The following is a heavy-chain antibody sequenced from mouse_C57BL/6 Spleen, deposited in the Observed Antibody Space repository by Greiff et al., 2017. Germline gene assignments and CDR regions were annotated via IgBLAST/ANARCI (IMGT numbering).Heavy chain of an antibody. Sequence: EVHLVESGGGLVQPKGSLKLSCAASGFTFNTYAMHWVRQAPGTGVEWVARIRSKSSNYATYYADSVKDRFTISRDDSQSMLYLQMNNLRTEYTAMYYCVGELRGFAYWGQGTLVTVSA. CDR1: GFTFNTYA. J-gene: IGHJ3*01. CDR2: IRSKSSNYAT. V-gene: IGHV10-3*01. D-gene: IGHD2-4*01. CDR3: VGELRGFAY.